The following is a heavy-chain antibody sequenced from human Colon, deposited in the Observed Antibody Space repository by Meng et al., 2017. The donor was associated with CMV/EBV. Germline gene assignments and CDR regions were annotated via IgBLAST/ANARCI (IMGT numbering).Heavy chain of an antibody. CDR2: IYGGETT. Sequence: GGSLRLSCAASEFTVSGNYMNWVRQAPGKGLEWVSVIYGGETTYYADSVKGRFTISRDNSKNTLSLQMNSLRAEDTAVYYCAKGSATSRPYYFDYWGQGTLVTVSS. CDR3: AKGSATSRPYYFDY. J-gene: IGHJ4*02. V-gene: IGHV3-53*01. CDR1: EFTVSGNY. D-gene: IGHD3-3*01.